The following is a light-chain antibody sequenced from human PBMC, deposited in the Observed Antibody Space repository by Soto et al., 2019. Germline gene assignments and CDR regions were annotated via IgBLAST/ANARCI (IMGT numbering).Light chain of an antibody. J-gene: IGLJ3*02. Sequence: QSVLTQPPSASGTPGQRVTISCSGSSSNIGSSAVNWYQQLPGTAPKLLIYSNNQRPSGVPDRFSGSKSGTSASLAISGLQSEDEADYYCAAWDDGLNGWVFGGGTKLTVL. V-gene: IGLV1-44*01. CDR2: SNN. CDR1: SSNIGSSA. CDR3: AAWDDGLNGWV.